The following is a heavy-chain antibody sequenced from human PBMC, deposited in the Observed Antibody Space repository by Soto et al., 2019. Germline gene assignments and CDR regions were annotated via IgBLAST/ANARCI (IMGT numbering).Heavy chain of an antibody. CDR1: GFTSSNYS. Sequence: EVRLLESGGGLVQPGGSLRLYCAGSGFTSSNYSMSWVRQAPGKGLEWVSITSGSGHYIQYRDSVKGRFTISRDKSKNTMYLQMNSLRAEDTAVYYCAGGARVTPYYDGLDVGGQGTTVTVSS. D-gene: IGHD3-22*01. CDR3: AGGARVTPYYDGLDV. CDR2: TSGSGHYI. J-gene: IGHJ6*02. V-gene: IGHV3-23*01.